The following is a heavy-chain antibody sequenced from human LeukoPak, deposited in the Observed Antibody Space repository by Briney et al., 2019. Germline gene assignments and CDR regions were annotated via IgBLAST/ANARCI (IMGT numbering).Heavy chain of an antibody. Sequence: PSETLSLTCAVSGYTISSGYYWGWIRQPPGKGLEWIGSIYHSGSTYYNPSLKSRVTISVDTSKNQFSLKLSSVTAADTAVYYCARVDFTMVRGVPLPYAFDIWGQGTMVTVSS. V-gene: IGHV4-38-2*01. CDR2: IYHSGST. J-gene: IGHJ3*02. D-gene: IGHD3-10*01. CDR1: GYTISSGYY. CDR3: ARVDFTMVRGVPLPYAFDI.